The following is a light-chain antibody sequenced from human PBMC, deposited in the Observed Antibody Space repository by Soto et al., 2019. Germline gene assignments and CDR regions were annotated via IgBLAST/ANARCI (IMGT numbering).Light chain of an antibody. CDR1: TSNIGSKT. CDR2: SND. J-gene: IGLJ1*01. Sequence: QSVLTQSPSASGTPGQRVTMSCSGSTSNIGSKTVNWYRQLPGTAPKLLIYSNDQRPSGVPDRFSGSKSGTSASLAISRIQSVDEADYYCAAWDATLTGYVVGT. V-gene: IGLV1-44*01. CDR3: AAWDATLTGYV.